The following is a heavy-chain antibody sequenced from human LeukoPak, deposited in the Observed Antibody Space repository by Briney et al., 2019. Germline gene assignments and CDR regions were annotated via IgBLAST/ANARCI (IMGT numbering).Heavy chain of an antibody. CDR2: INAGNSNT. J-gene: IGHJ4*02. Sequence: ASVKVSCKASGYTFTSYAMHWVRQAPGQRLEWMGWINAGNSNTKYSQKFQGRVTITRDTSASTAYMELSSLRSEDTAVYYCARVTWEHQGFDYWGQGTLVTVSS. CDR3: ARVTWEHQGFDY. CDR1: GYTFTSYA. D-gene: IGHD1-26*01. V-gene: IGHV1-3*01.